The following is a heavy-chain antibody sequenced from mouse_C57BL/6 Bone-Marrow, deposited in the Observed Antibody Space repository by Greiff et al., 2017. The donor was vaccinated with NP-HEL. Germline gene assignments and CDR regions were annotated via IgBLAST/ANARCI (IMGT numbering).Heavy chain of an antibody. J-gene: IGHJ4*01. V-gene: IGHV1-82*01. CDR1: GYAFSSSW. Sequence: VQLVESGPELVKPGASVKISCKASGYAFSSSWMNWVKQRPGKGLEWIGRIYPGDGDTNYNGKFKGKATLTADKSSSTAYMQLSSLTSEDSAVYFCARRYYGNMDYWGQGTSVTVSS. CDR3: ARRYYGNMDY. D-gene: IGHD2-1*01. CDR2: IYPGDGDT.